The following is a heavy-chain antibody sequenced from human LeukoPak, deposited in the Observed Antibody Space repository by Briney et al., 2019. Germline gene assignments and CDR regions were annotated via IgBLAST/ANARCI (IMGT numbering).Heavy chain of an antibody. CDR2: IYPGDSDT. CDR3: ARRYGSAPGAFDI. D-gene: IGHD3-10*01. Sequence: GGALKISCKGSGYSFTSYWIGWVRQMPGKGLEGMGIIYPGDSDTRYSPSFQGQVTISADKSISTAYLQWSSLKGSDTAMYHCARRYGSAPGAFDIWGQGTMVTVSS. J-gene: IGHJ3*02. V-gene: IGHV5-51*01. CDR1: GYSFTSYW.